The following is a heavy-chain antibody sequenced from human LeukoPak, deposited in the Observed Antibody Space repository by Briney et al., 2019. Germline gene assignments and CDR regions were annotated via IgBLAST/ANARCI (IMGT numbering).Heavy chain of an antibody. CDR3: ARVPTDTAMGPNAFDI. CDR2: IKQDGSEK. J-gene: IGHJ3*02. CDR1: GFTFSSYW. V-gene: IGHV3-7*01. D-gene: IGHD5-18*01. Sequence: GGSLRLSCAASGFTFSSYWMSWVRQAPGKGLEWVANIKQDGSEKYYVDSVKGRFTISRDNSKNTLYLQMNSLRAEDTAVYYCARVPTDTAMGPNAFDIWGQGTMVTVSS.